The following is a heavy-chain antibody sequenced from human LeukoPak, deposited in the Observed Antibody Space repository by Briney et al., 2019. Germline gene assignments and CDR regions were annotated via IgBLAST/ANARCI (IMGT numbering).Heavy chain of an antibody. CDR1: GFSFSIYT. CDR2: ISKDGSST. D-gene: IGHD4/OR15-4a*01. CDR3: ARAPPTIGIDH. J-gene: IGHJ4*02. V-gene: IGHV3-30*04. Sequence: PGGSLRLSCGVSGFSFSIYTLHWVRQAPGKGLEWVGVISKDGSSTHYADSVRGRFTISRDNSKNTLYLQMDSLRVEDMGVYFCARAPPTIGIDHWGQGNLVIVSS.